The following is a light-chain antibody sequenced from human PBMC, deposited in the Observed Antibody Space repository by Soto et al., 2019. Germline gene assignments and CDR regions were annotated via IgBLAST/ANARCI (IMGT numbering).Light chain of an antibody. CDR2: DAS. CDR3: QQSYSTLDYT. V-gene: IGKV1-13*02. J-gene: IGKJ2*01. CDR1: QGISSA. Sequence: AIQLTQSPSSLSASVGDRVTITCRASQGISSALAWYQQKPGKAPKLLIYDASSLESGVPSRFSGSGSGTDFTLTISSLQPEDFATYYCQQSYSTLDYTFGQGT.